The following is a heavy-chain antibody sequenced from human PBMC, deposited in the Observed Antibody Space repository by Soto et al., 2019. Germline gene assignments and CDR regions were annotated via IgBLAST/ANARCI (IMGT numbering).Heavy chain of an antibody. D-gene: IGHD3-10*01. CDR1: GFSFTNYA. J-gene: IGHJ6*02. V-gene: IGHV3-23*01. CDR3: ARDRGGYGPPDV. Sequence: EVQLLESGGGLVQPGGSLRLSCAASGFSFTNYAMHWVRQASGKGLEWVSSMSGSGGGTYYADSVKGRFTISRDNSKNSLYLQMNSLRVEDTAVYYCARDRGGYGPPDVWGQGTTVTVSS. CDR2: MSGSGGGT.